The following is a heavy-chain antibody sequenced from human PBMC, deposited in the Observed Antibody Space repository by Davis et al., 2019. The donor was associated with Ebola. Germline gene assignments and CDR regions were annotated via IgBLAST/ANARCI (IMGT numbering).Heavy chain of an antibody. Sequence: SETLSLTCAVYGGSFSGYYWSWVRQSPGKGLEWIGEVIDSGITNYNPSLKSRVTISVDTSKNQFSLKLSSVTAADTAVYYCARGRSAGIDYWGQGTLVTVSS. CDR1: GGSFSGYY. J-gene: IGHJ4*02. CDR2: VIDSGIT. V-gene: IGHV4-34*01. CDR3: ARGRSAGIDY.